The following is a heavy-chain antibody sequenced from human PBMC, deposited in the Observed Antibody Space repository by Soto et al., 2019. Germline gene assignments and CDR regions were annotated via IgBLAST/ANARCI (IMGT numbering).Heavy chain of an antibody. CDR2: ISYDGSNK. CDR1: GFTFSSYG. CDR3: AKDPGITMKSPRLDY. Sequence: GGSLRLSCAASGFTFSSYGMHWVRQAPGKGLERVAVISYDGSNKYYADSVRGRFTISRDNSKNTLYLQMNSLRAEDTAVYYCAKDPGITMKSPRLDYWGQGTLVTVSS. V-gene: IGHV3-30*18. D-gene: IGHD3-22*01. J-gene: IGHJ4*02.